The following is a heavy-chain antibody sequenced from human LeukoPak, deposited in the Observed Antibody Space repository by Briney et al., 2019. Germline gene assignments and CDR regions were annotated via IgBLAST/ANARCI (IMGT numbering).Heavy chain of an antibody. V-gene: IGHV3-23*01. J-gene: IGHJ4*02. D-gene: IGHD6-6*01. CDR2: IGGSGGST. CDR1: GFTFSSFA. Sequence: GGSLRLSCAASGFTFSSFAMSWVRLAPGKGLEWVSAIGGSGGSTYYADSVKGRFTISRDNSKNTLYLQMNSLRAEDTAVYYCAKVDSSSSDYWGQGTLVTVSS. CDR3: AKVDSSSSDY.